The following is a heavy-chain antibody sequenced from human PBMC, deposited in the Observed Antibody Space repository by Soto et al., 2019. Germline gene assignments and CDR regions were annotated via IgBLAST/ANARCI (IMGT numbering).Heavy chain of an antibody. J-gene: IGHJ3*02. D-gene: IGHD4-17*01. V-gene: IGHV4-34*01. CDR2: INHSGST. CDR3: ARGRLRGRRHAFDI. CDR1: GGSFSGYY. Sequence: SETLSPTCAVYGGSFSGYYWSWIRQPPAKGLEWIGEINHSGSTNYNPSLKSRVTISVDTSKNQFSLKLSSVTAADTAVYYCARGRLRGRRHAFDIWGQGTMVTVSS.